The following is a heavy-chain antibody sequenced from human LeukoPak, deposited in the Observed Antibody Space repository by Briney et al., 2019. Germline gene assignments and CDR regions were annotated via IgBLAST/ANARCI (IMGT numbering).Heavy chain of an antibody. V-gene: IGHV3-74*01. J-gene: IGHJ3*02. CDR1: GFTFSHYL. Sequence: GGSLRLSCAASGFTFSHYLMQWVRQAPGKGLVWVSRINSDGSSTTYADSVKGRFTISRDNAKNTLYLQMNSLRAEDTAEYYCARVWGSDAFDIWGQGTMVTVSS. CDR3: ARVWGSDAFDI. D-gene: IGHD3-16*01. CDR2: INSDGSST.